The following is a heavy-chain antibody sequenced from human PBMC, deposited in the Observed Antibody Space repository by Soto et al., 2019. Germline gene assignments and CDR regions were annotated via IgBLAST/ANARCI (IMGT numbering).Heavy chain of an antibody. J-gene: IGHJ3*02. CDR3: AKEAGTRGGGAFDI. V-gene: IGHV1-69*13. D-gene: IGHD1-7*01. CDR2: IMPIFGRP. Sequence: GASVKVSCKASGGTFSDYAFSWVRQAPGQGLEWLGGIMPIFGRPDYAQKFRDRVTITADESTTTAHMELTSLRAEDTAVYYCAKEAGTRGGGAFDIWGQGTMVTVSS. CDR1: GGTFSDYA.